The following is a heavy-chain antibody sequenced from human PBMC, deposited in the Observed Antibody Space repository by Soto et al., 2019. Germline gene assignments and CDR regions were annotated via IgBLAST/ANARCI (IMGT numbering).Heavy chain of an antibody. CDR1: GFTFSSYA. CDR2: ISGSGGST. Sequence: PGGSLRLSCAASGFTFSSYAMSWVRQAPGKGLEWVSAISGSGGSTYYADSVKGRFTISRDNSKNTLYLQMNSLRAEDTAVYYCAKSLLLDFWSGYYIIDPFDYWGQGALVTVSS. D-gene: IGHD3-3*01. V-gene: IGHV3-23*01. J-gene: IGHJ4*02. CDR3: AKSLLLDFWSGYYIIDPFDY.